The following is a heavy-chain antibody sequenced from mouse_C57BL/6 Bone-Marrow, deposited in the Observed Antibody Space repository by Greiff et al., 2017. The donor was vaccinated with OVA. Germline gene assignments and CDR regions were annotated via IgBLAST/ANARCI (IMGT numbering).Heavy chain of an antibody. J-gene: IGHJ3*01. CDR2: ISGGGGNT. CDR1: GFTFSSYT. V-gene: IGHV5-9*01. CDR3: ARRGYGSSYAWFAY. Sequence: EVQRVESGGGLVKPGGSLKLSCAASGFTFSSYTMSWVRQTPEKRLEWVATISGGGGNTYYPDSVKGRFTISRDNAKNTLYLQMSSLRSEDTALYYCARRGYGSSYAWFAYWGQGTLVTVSA. D-gene: IGHD1-1*01.